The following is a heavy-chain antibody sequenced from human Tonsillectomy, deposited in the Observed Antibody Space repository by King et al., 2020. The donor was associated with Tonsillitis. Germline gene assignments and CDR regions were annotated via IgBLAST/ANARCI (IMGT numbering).Heavy chain of an antibody. V-gene: IGHV3-11*06. Sequence: VQLVESGGGLVKPGGSLRLSCAASGFTFSDYYMNWIRQAPGKGLEWVSYISSSSSYTNYADSVKGRFTISRDNAKNSLYLQMNSLRAEDTAVYYCASAEADGGKYYGMDVWGQGTTVTVSS. CDR3: ASAEADGGKYYGMDV. CDR1: GFTFSDYY. J-gene: IGHJ6*02. D-gene: IGHD4-23*01. CDR2: ISSSSSYT.